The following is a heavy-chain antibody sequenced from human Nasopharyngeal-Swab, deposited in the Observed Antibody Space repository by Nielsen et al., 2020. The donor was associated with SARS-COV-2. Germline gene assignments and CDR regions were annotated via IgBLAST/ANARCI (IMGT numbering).Heavy chain of an antibody. CDR3: ARAGVDTSTGSSGGCFDY. Sequence: SETLSLTCTLSGGSISSRSSYWGWIRQPPGKGLEWIGSIYYSGSTYYTPSLKSRVTISVDTSKNQFSLKLRSVTAADTAVYYCARAGVDTSTGSSGGCFDYWGQGTLVTVSS. CDR2: IYYSGST. D-gene: IGHD3-9*01. CDR1: GGSISSRSSY. V-gene: IGHV4-39*01. J-gene: IGHJ4*02.